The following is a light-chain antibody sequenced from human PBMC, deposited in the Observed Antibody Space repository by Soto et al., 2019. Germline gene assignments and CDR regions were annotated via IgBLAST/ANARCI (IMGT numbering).Light chain of an antibody. V-gene: IGKV1-33*01. J-gene: IGKJ5*01. CDR3: KQYDNLPIT. CDR2: DAS. CDR1: HDISNH. Sequence: DIQMSQPPSSLSASVRERVGITCRASHDISNHLNWYQQKPGKAPKLLIFDASNLETRVPSRFSGSGSGTDFTFTISSLQTEDIATYYCKQYDNLPITFGQGTRLEIK.